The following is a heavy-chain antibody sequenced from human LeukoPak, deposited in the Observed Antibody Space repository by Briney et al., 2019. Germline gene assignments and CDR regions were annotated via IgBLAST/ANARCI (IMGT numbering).Heavy chain of an antibody. CDR1: GGSISSYY. J-gene: IGHJ4*02. V-gene: IGHV4-59*01. CDR2: IYYSGIS. D-gene: IGHD3-10*01. CDR3: ARAIRFGELCYFDY. Sequence: SETLSLTCTVSGGSISSYYWSWTRQPPGKGLEWIGYIYYSGISNYNPSLKSRVAISVDTSKNQFSLKLNSVTAADTAVYYCARAIRFGELCYFDYWGQGTLVTVSS.